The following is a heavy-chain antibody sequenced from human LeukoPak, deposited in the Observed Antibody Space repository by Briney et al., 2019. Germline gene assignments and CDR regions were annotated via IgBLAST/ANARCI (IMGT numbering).Heavy chain of an antibody. Sequence: ASVKVSCKASGYTFTGYYMHWVRQAPGQGLEWMGWINPNSGGTNYAQKFQGRVTMTRDTSISTAYMELSRLISDDTAVYYCARSSLRGVRYNWFDPWGQGTLVTVSS. CDR3: ARSSLRGVRYNWFDP. J-gene: IGHJ5*02. D-gene: IGHD3-10*01. CDR2: INPNSGGT. CDR1: GYTFTGYY. V-gene: IGHV1-2*02.